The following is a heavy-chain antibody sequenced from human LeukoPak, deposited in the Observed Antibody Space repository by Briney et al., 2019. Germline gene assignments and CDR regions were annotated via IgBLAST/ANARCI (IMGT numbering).Heavy chain of an antibody. CDR3: ARGNGDFFQRAFDI. CDR2: IYYSGST. V-gene: IGHV4-31*03. D-gene: IGHD4-17*01. Sequence: PSETLSLTCTVSGGSISSGVYYWSWIRQHPGKGLEWIGYIYYSGSTYYNPSLKSRVTISVDTSKNQFSLKLSSVTAADTAVYYCARGNGDFFQRAFDIWGQGTMVTVSS. CDR1: GGSISSGVYY. J-gene: IGHJ3*02.